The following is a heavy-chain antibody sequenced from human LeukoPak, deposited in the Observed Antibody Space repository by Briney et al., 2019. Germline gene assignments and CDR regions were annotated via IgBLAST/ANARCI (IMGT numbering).Heavy chain of an antibody. J-gene: IGHJ5*02. CDR1: GFTFSSYA. V-gene: IGHV3-23*01. Sequence: GGSLRLSCAASGFTFSSYAMSWVRQAPGKGLEWVSTISDSGGSTYYADSVKGRFTTSRDTSKNTLYLQMNSLRADDTAVYYCAKGCRWYWFDPWGQGTLVTVSS. CDR2: ISDSGGST. D-gene: IGHD6-13*01. CDR3: AKGCRWYWFDP.